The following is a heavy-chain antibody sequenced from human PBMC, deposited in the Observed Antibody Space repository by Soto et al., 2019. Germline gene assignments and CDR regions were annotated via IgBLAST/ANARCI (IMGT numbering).Heavy chain of an antibody. CDR2: NYYSGIT. Sequence: QVQLQESGPGLVKPSQTLSLTCTVSGGSISSGGYYWTWIRQHPGKGLEWSGYNYYSGITHYNPSLKSRVTISLDTSKNQFSLKLSSVTAADTAVYYCARGSSIAGLYYGMDVWGQGTTVTVSS. J-gene: IGHJ6*02. CDR1: GGSISSGGYY. V-gene: IGHV4-31*03. D-gene: IGHD6-6*01. CDR3: ARGSSIAGLYYGMDV.